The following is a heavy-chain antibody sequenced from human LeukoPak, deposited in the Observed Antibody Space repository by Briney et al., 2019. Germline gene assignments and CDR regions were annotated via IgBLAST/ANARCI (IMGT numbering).Heavy chain of an antibody. CDR2: ISSSSSYI. Sequence: GGSLRLSCAASGFTFSSYSMNWVRQAPGKGLEWVSSISSSSSYIYYADSVKGRFTISRDNAKNSLYLQMNSLRAEDTAVYYCARDNDFWSGYTPGAFDIWGQGTMVTVSS. D-gene: IGHD3-3*01. V-gene: IGHV3-21*01. J-gene: IGHJ3*02. CDR3: ARDNDFWSGYTPGAFDI. CDR1: GFTFSSYS.